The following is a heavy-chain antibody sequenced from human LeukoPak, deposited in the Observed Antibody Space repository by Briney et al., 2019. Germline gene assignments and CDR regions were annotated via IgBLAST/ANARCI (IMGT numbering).Heavy chain of an antibody. Sequence: GASVKVSCKASGYTFTGYYMHWVRQAPGQGLEWMGRINPNSGGTNYAQKFQGRVTMTRDTSISTAYMELSRLRSDDTAVYYCARDLDWNDVHNWFDPWGQGTLVTVSS. D-gene: IGHD1-1*01. CDR1: GYTFTGYY. V-gene: IGHV1-2*06. CDR2: INPNSGGT. J-gene: IGHJ5*02. CDR3: ARDLDWNDVHNWFDP.